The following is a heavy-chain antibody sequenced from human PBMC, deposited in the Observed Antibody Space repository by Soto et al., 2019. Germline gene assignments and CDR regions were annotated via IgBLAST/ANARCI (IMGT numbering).Heavy chain of an antibody. Sequence: SETLSLTCTVSGGSISSYYWSWIRQPPGKGLEWIGYIYYSGSTNYNPSLKSRVTISVDTSKNQFSLKLSSVTAADTAVYYCARDRVSPGYYYSSGIQSHYFDYWGQGTLVTVSS. CDR2: IYYSGST. CDR3: ARDRVSPGYYYSSGIQSHYFDY. CDR1: GGSISSYY. J-gene: IGHJ4*02. D-gene: IGHD3-10*01. V-gene: IGHV4-59*01.